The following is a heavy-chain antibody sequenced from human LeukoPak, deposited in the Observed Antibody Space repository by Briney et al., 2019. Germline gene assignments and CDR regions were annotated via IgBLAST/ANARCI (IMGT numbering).Heavy chain of an antibody. V-gene: IGHV3-7*01. CDR1: AFTFSSYW. CDR3: ARDHQGFGESIDY. D-gene: IGHD3-10*01. J-gene: IGHJ4*02. Sequence: GGSLRLSCAASAFTFSSYWMSWVRQAPGKGLEWVANIKQDGSEKYYVDSVKGRFTISRDNAENSLYLQMNSLRDEDTAVYYCARDHQGFGESIDYWGQGTLVTVSS. CDR2: IKQDGSEK.